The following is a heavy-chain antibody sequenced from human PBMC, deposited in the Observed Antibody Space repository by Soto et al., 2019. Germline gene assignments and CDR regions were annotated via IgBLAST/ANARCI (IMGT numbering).Heavy chain of an antibody. CDR3: ARDYYGSGSGAFDI. CDR2: IIPILGMA. D-gene: IGHD3-10*01. V-gene: IGHV1-69*08. J-gene: IGHJ3*02. CDR1: GGTFSSYT. Sequence: QVQLVQSGAEVKKPGSSVKVSCKASGGTFSSYTISWVRQAPGQGLEWMGRIIPILGMANYAQKFQGRVTITADKSTSTAYMELSSLRSEDTAVYYCARDYYGSGSGAFDIWGQGTMVTVSS.